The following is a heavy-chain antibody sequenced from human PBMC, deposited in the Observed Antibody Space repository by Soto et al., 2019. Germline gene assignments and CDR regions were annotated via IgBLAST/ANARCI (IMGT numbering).Heavy chain of an antibody. CDR3: ARDSDSSGWIRWYFDL. CDR2: IWYDGSNK. CDR1: GFTFSSYG. Sequence: QVQLVESGGGVVQPGRSLRLSCAASGFTFSSYGMHWVRQAPGKGLEWVAVIWYDGSNKYYADSVKGRFTISRDNSKNTLYLQMNSLRAEDTAVYYCARDSDSSGWIRWYFDLWGRGTLVTVSS. J-gene: IGHJ2*01. V-gene: IGHV3-33*01. D-gene: IGHD6-19*01.